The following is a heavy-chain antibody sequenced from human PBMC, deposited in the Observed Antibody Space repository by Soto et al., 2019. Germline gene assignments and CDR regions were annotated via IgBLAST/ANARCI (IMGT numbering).Heavy chain of an antibody. J-gene: IGHJ6*02. V-gene: IGHV4-34*01. CDR3: ARAPYSGHWNQPWQTPRRPGNYGMDV. D-gene: IGHD1-26*01. Sequence: QVQLQQWGAGLLKPSETLSLTCAVSGGSLIGYSWNWVRHPPGKGLEWIGEISYRGSTNYNPSLMSRVTISVDTSKNQFSLKLTSVTAADTGVYFCARAPYSGHWNQPWQTPRRPGNYGMDVWGQGTTVTVSS. CDR1: GGSLIGYS. CDR2: ISYRGST.